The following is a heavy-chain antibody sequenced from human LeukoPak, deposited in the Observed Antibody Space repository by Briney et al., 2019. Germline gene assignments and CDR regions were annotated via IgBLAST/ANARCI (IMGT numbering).Heavy chain of an antibody. CDR3: ARACSGGTCYSDNWFDP. D-gene: IGHD2-15*01. Sequence: ASVEVSCKAPGYTFTDYYMHWVRQAPGQGLEWVGRINPNSGGTNYAQRFQGRVTMTRDTSLSTTYMDLSRLRSDDTAVYYCARACSGGTCYSDNWFDPWGQGTLVTVSS. CDR1: GYTFTDYY. J-gene: IGHJ5*02. V-gene: IGHV1-2*06. CDR2: INPNSGGT.